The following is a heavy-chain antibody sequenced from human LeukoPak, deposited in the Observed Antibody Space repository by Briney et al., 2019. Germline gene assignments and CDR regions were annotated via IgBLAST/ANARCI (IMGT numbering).Heavy chain of an antibody. D-gene: IGHD2-21*02. Sequence: SVKVSCKASGGTFSSYAISWVRQAPGQALEWMGRIIPIFGTANYAQKFQGRVTITTAPSTSTAYMELSSLRSKDTPENSCSISRLPRPVGLWDYWGHRTLVTVSS. CDR2: IIPIFGTA. V-gene: IGHV1-69*05. J-gene: IGHJ4*01. CDR1: GGTFSSYA. CDR3: SISRLPRPVGLWDY.